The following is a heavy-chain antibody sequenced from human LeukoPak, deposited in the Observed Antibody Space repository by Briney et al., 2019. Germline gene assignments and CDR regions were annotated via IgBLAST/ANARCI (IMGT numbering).Heavy chain of an antibody. Sequence: SQTLSLTCTVSGGSISSGGYYWSWIRQHPGKGLEWIGYIYYSGSTYYNPSLKSRVTISVDTSKNQFSLKLSSVTAADTAVYYSAREFVRPHRGNWFDPWGQGTLVTVSS. CDR3: AREFVRPHRGNWFDP. V-gene: IGHV4-31*03. CDR1: GGSISSGGYY. CDR2: IYYSGST. D-gene: IGHD3-10*01. J-gene: IGHJ5*02.